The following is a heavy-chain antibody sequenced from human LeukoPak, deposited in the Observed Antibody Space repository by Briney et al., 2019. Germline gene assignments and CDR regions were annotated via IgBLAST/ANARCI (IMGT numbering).Heavy chain of an antibody. CDR3: ARRPFKSLATYCGGDCQTPSYYFDY. D-gene: IGHD2-21*01. CDR2: IIPIFGTA. V-gene: IGHV1-69*13. CDR1: GGTFSSYA. Sequence: GASVKVSCKASGGTFSSYAISWVRQAPGQGLEWMGGIIPIFGTANYAQKFQGRVTITADESTSTAYMELSSLRSEDTAVYYCARRPFKSLATYCGGDCQTPSYYFDYWGQGTLVTVSS. J-gene: IGHJ4*02.